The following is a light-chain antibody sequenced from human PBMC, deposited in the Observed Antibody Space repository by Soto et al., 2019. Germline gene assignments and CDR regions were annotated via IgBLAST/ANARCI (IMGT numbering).Light chain of an antibody. V-gene: IGLV2-11*01. CDR2: DVT. Sequence: QSALTQPRSVSGSPGQSLTISCTGASSDVGGYNYVSWYQQYPGKAPKLMIYDVTKRPSGVPDPFSGSKSGNTASLTISGLQAADEADYYCCSYAGNYILVFGGGTKLTVL. CDR3: CSYAGNYILV. CDR1: SSDVGGYNY. J-gene: IGLJ2*01.